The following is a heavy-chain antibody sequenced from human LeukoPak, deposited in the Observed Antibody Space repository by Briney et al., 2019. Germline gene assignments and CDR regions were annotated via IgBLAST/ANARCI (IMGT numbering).Heavy chain of an antibody. V-gene: IGHV1-46*01. Sequence: ASVKVSCKASGYTFTSYYMHWARQAPGQGLEWMGIINPSGGSTSYAQKFQGRVTMTRDTSTSTVYMELSSLRCEDTAVYYCARDLSLYDYVWGSYRYTGSGFNYYYGMDVWGQGTTVTVSS. CDR2: INPSGGST. J-gene: IGHJ6*02. CDR1: GYTFTSYY. CDR3: ARDLSLYDYVWGSYRYTGSGFNYYYGMDV. D-gene: IGHD3-16*02.